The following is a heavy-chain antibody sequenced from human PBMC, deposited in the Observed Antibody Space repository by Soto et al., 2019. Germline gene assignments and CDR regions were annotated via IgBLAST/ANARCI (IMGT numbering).Heavy chain of an antibody. D-gene: IGHD3-22*01. CDR2: ISYDGSNK. J-gene: IGHJ4*02. Sequence: QVQLVESGGGVVQPGRSLRLSCAASGLTFSSYGMHWVRQAPGKGPEWVAAISYDGSNKNYADSVKGRFTISRDNSKNPLYLQMNSLRAEDTAVYYCAKDTYYHDSSGYYIFDYWGQGTLVTVSS. CDR1: GLTFSSYG. CDR3: AKDTYYHDSSGYYIFDY. V-gene: IGHV3-30*18.